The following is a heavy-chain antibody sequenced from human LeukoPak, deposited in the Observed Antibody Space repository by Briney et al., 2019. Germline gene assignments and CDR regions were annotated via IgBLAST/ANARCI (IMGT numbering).Heavy chain of an antibody. CDR1: GFTFSSYW. CDR2: INSDGSST. CDR3: AGGRSGTYYDY. D-gene: IGHD1-26*01. Sequence: GGSLGLSCAASGFTFSSYWMHWVRQAPGKGLVWVSRINSDGSSTSYADSVKGRFTISRDNAKNTLYLQMNSLRADDTAVYYCAGGRSGTYYDYWGQGTLVTVSS. J-gene: IGHJ4*02. V-gene: IGHV3-74*01.